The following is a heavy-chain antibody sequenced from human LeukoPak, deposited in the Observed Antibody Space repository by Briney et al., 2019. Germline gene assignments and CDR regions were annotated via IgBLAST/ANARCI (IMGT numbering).Heavy chain of an antibody. CDR3: AKGPNIVGAMYYFDY. D-gene: IGHD1-26*01. CDR2: ISYDGSNK. J-gene: IGHJ4*02. Sequence: GGSLRLSCAAPGFTFSSYGMHWVRQAPGKGLEWVAVISYDGSNKYYADSVKGRFTISRDNSKNTLYLQMNSLRAEDTAVYYCAKGPNIVGAMYYFDYWGQGTLVTVSS. V-gene: IGHV3-30*18. CDR1: GFTFSSYG.